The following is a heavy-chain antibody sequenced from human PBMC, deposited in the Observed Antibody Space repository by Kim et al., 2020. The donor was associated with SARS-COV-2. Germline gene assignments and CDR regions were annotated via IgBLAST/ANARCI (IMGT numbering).Heavy chain of an antibody. D-gene: IGHD3-9*01. Sequence: GGSLRLSCAASGFSFGDYSMHWVRHVPGKGLEWISGINYNSNPMIYADSVKGRFTISRDNARNSLYLQMTDLRSEDTALYYCVKVAVARAVDREGLYFDSWGQGTPVTVSS. CDR3: VKVAVARAVDREGLYFDS. V-gene: IGHV3-9*01. CDR2: INYNSNPM. J-gene: IGHJ4*02. CDR1: GFSFGDYS.